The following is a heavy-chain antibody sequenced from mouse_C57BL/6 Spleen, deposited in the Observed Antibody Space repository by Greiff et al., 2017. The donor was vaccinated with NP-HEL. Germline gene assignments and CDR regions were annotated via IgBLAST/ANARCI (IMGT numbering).Heavy chain of an antibody. V-gene: IGHV1-55*01. CDR1: GYTFTSYW. D-gene: IGHD1-1*01. CDR3: ARNYYGSSDVDY. CDR2: IYPGSGST. J-gene: IGHJ2*01. Sequence: QVQLQQSGAELVKPGASVKMSCKASGYTFTSYWITWVKQRPGQGLEWIGDIYPGSGSTNYNEKFKSKATLTVDTSSSTAYMQLSSLTSEDSAVYYCARNYYGSSDVDYWGQGTTLTVSS.